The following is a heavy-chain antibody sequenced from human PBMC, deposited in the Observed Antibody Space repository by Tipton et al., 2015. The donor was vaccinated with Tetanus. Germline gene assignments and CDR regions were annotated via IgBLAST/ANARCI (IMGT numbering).Heavy chain of an antibody. CDR2: IGWNSGGI. CDR3: VRDGGSSGWLAY. Sequence: SLRLSCAASGFTFDDYAMHWVRQAPGKGLEWVSSIGWNSGGIAYADSVKGRFTISRDNAKNFLYLQMNSLRPEDTAVYYCVRDGGSSGWLAYWGQGTLVTVSS. V-gene: IGHV3-9*01. J-gene: IGHJ4*02. D-gene: IGHD6-19*01. CDR1: GFTFDDYA.